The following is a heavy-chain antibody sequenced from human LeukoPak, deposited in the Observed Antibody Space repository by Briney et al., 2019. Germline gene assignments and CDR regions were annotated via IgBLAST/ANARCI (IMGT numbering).Heavy chain of an antibody. CDR2: IYYSGST. D-gene: IGHD3-10*01. Sequence: SETLSLTCTVSGGSISSSSYYWGWIRQPPGKGLEWIGSIYYSGSTYYNPSLKSRVTISVDTSKNQFSLKLSSVTAADTAVYYCARDLLLWFGEIEGTRWFDPWGQGTLVTVSS. J-gene: IGHJ5*02. CDR3: ARDLLLWFGEIEGTRWFDP. V-gene: IGHV4-39*07. CDR1: GGSISSSSYY.